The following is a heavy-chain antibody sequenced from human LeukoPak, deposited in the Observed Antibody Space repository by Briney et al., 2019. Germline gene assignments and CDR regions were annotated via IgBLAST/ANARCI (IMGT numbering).Heavy chain of an antibody. J-gene: IGHJ4*02. Sequence: GGSLRLSCAASGFTFSSYWMSWVRQAPGKGLEWVANIKQDGSEKYYVDSVKGRFTISRDNAKNSLYLQMNSLRAEDTAVYYCARDKDLYDSSGYYSDYWGQGTLVTVSS. CDR2: IKQDGSEK. D-gene: IGHD3-22*01. V-gene: IGHV3-7*01. CDR1: GFTFSSYW. CDR3: ARDKDLYDSSGYYSDY.